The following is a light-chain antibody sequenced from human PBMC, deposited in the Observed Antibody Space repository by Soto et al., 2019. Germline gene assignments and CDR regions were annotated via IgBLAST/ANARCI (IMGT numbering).Light chain of an antibody. CDR2: AAS. Sequence: DIQMTQSPSSLSASVGDRVTITCRASQGISNYLAWYQQKPGQVPKLLIYAASTLQSGVPSRFSGRGSGTDFSLSISSLQPEDVATYYCQNYNSAPITFGQGTRLEIK. V-gene: IGKV1-27*01. CDR3: QNYNSAPIT. J-gene: IGKJ5*01. CDR1: QGISNY.